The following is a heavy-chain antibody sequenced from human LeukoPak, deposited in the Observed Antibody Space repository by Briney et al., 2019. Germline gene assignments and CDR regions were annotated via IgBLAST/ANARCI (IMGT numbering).Heavy chain of an antibody. CDR2: ISAFSGNT. J-gene: IGHJ4*02. V-gene: IGHV1-18*01. CDR3: ARGVIVGDPYYFDY. D-gene: IGHD1-26*01. CDR1: GYIFNSYA. Sequence: VASVKVSCKASGYIFNSYAITWVRQAPGLGLEWMGWISAFSGNTNYPQKFQGRVTMTTDTSTSTAYMELRSLRSDDTAVYYCARGVIVGDPYYFDYWGQGTLVTVSS.